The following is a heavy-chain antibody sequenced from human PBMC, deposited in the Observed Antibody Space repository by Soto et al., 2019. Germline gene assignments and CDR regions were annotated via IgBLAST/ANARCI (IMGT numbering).Heavy chain of an antibody. D-gene: IGHD2-2*01. CDR3: AKDRLIVVVPAAIIVS. CDR2: ISGSGGST. J-gene: IGHJ5*02. Sequence: GGSLGLSCAASGFTFSSYAMSWVRQAPGMGLEWVSAISGSGGSTYYADSVKGRFTISRDNSKNTLYLQMNSLRAEDTAVYYCAKDRLIVVVPAAIIVSWGQGTLVTVSS. CDR1: GFTFSSYA. V-gene: IGHV3-23*01.